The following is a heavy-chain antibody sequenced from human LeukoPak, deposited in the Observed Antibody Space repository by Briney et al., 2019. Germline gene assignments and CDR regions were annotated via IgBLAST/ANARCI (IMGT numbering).Heavy chain of an antibody. CDR2: ISAYNGNT. CDR3: ARTAVAVYYYYYYMDV. J-gene: IGHJ6*03. CDR1: GYTFTSYG. Sequence: ASVKVSCKASGYTFTSYGISWVRQAPGQGLEWMGWISAYNGNTNYARKLQGRVTMTTDTSTSTAYMELRSLRSDDTAVYCCARTAVAVYYYYYYMDVWGKGTTVTVSS. D-gene: IGHD6-19*01. V-gene: IGHV1-18*01.